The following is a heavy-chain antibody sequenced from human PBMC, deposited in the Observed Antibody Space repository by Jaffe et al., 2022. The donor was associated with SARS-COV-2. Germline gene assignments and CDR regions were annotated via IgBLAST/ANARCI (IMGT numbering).Heavy chain of an antibody. Sequence: QLQLQESGPGLVKPSETLSLTCTVSGGSIRTSSYYWGWIRQPPGKGLEWIGSIYYSGSTHYNPSLKSRVTISVDTSKDHFSLNLNSVTAADTAVYYCARQRTGSSWYIVDWFDPWGQGTLVTVSS. D-gene: IGHD6-13*01. J-gene: IGHJ5*02. CDR3: ARQRTGSSWYIVDWFDP. CDR2: IYYSGST. V-gene: IGHV4-39*01. CDR1: GGSIRTSSYY.